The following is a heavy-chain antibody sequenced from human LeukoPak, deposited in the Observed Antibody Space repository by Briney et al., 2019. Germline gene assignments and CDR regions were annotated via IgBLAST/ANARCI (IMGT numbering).Heavy chain of an antibody. CDR3: ITVERWLLNTPPY. CDR1: GFIFSNAW. D-gene: IGHD5-24*01. Sequence: PGGSLRLSCAASGFIFSNAWMSWVRQAPGKGLEWVGRIKTETVDWTTDYAEPVKVRFTISRDDSKNTLCLQMNSLKTEDTAVYYCITVERWLLNTPPYWGQGTLVTVSS. CDR2: IKTETVDWTT. J-gene: IGHJ4*02. V-gene: IGHV3-15*05.